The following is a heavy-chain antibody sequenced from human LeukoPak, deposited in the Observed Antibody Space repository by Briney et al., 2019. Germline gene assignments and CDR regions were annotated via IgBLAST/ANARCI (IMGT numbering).Heavy chain of an antibody. CDR2: FDPEDGET. J-gene: IGHJ4*02. D-gene: IGHD6-19*01. V-gene: IGHV1-24*01. CDR1: GYTLTELS. Sequence: GASVTVSCKVSGYTLTELSMHWVRQAPGKGLEWMGGFDPEDGETIYAQKFQGRVTMTEDTSTDTAYMELSSLRSEDTAVYYCATGVYRIGGGWSFSYFDYWGQGTLVTVSS. CDR3: ATGVYRIGGGWSFSYFDY.